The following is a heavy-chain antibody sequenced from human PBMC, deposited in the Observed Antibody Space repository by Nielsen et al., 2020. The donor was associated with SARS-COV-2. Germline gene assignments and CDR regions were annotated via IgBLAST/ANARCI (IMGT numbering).Heavy chain of an antibody. CDR2: IWYDGSNK. Sequence: GGSLRLSCAASGFTFSSYGMHWVRQAPGKGLEWVAVIWYDGSNKYYADSVKGRFTISRDNSKNTLYLQMNSLRAEDTAVYYCARVATMMSTLLYFDYWGQGTLVTVSS. CDR1: GFTFSSYG. CDR3: ARVATMMSTLLYFDY. D-gene: IGHD3-22*01. J-gene: IGHJ4*02. V-gene: IGHV3-33*01.